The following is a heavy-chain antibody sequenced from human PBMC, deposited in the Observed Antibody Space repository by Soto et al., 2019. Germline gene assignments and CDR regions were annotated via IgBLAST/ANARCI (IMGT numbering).Heavy chain of an antibody. D-gene: IGHD1-26*01. V-gene: IGHV1-69*02. J-gene: IGHJ5*02. CDR3: ATQKYGAGRVGVYA. CDR2: IVPMLGIT. Sequence: QVTLVQSGAELKKPGSSMKISCEVSGDTSAIYTITWVRQAPGQGLTWLGRIVPMLGITNYARNFQDRLTITADQSKGTAYMELSSLRFEDTALYYCATQKYGAGRVGVYAWGQGTQVTVSS. CDR1: GDTSAIYT.